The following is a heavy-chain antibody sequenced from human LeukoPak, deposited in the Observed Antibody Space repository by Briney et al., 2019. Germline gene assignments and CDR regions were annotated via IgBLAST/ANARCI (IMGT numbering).Heavy chain of an antibody. CDR2: IKSDGST. CDR3: VRDKYCSGGSCYGFSDY. V-gene: IGHV3-66*01. CDR1: GFIVSSNY. D-gene: IGHD2-15*01. Sequence: PGGSLRLSCAASGFIVSSNYMSWVRQAPGKGLEWGSVIKSDGSTHYADSVKGRFTISRDNSKNTLYLQMNSLRAEDTAEYYCVRDKYCSGGSCYGFSDYWGQGTLVTVSS. J-gene: IGHJ4*02.